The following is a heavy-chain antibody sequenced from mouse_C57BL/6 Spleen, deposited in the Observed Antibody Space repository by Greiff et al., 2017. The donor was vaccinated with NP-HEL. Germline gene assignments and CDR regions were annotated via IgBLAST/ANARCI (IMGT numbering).Heavy chain of an antibody. CDR3: ARGGYGSSYDYFDY. CDR1: GYAFTNYL. J-gene: IGHJ2*01. Sequence: VQRVESGAELVRPGTSVKVSCKASGYAFTNYLIEWVKQRPGQGLEWIGVINPGSGGTNYNEKFKGKATLTADKSSSTAYMQLSSLTSEDSAVYFCARGGYGSSYDYFDYWGQGTTLTVSS. D-gene: IGHD1-1*01. CDR2: INPGSGGT. V-gene: IGHV1-54*01.